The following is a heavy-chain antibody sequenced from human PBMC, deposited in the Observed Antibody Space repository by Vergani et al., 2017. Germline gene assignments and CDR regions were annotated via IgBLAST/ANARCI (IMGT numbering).Heavy chain of an antibody. CDR2: ISGSGGST. J-gene: IGHJ4*02. CDR1: GFTFSSYA. V-gene: IGHV3-23*01. CDR3: AKEHVYSSSWYGGDY. Sequence: EVQLLESGGGLVQPGGSLRLSCAASGFTFSSYAMSWVRQAPGKGLEWVSAISGSGGSTDYADSVKGRFTISRDNSKNTLYLQMNSRRAEDTAVYYCAKEHVYSSSWYGGDYWGQGTLVTVSS. D-gene: IGHD6-13*01.